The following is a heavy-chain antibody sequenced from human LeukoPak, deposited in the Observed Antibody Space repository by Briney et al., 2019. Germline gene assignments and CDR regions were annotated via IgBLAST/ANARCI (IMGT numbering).Heavy chain of an antibody. Sequence: SETLSLTCTVSGGSINNHYRTLIRQPPGKGLEWIASIYYTGKTDYNPSLKSRVTMSVDTSKNQFSLKLSSVTAADTAVYYCAKFEGLGGPRYYFDFWGQGTLVTVSS. CDR1: GGSINNHY. J-gene: IGHJ4*02. CDR2: IYYTGKT. V-gene: IGHV4-59*08. CDR3: AKFEGLGGPRYYFDF. D-gene: IGHD3-16*01.